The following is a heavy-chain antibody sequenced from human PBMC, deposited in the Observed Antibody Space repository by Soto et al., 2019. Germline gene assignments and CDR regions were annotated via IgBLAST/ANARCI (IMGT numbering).Heavy chain of an antibody. J-gene: IGHJ5*02. V-gene: IGHV3-64D*06. CDR2: ISSNGGST. Sequence: PGGSLRLSCSASGFTFSSYAMHWVRQAPGKGLEYVSAISSNGGSTYYADSVKGRFTISRDNSKNTLYLQMSSLRAEDTAVYYCVKATMATIFDGNNWFDPWGQGTLVTVSS. CDR3: VKATMATIFDGNNWFDP. D-gene: IGHD3-3*01. CDR1: GFTFSSYA.